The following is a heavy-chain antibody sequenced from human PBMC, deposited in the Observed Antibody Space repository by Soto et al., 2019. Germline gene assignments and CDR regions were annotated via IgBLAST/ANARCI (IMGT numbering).Heavy chain of an antibody. Sequence: GESLKISCKGSGYNFAGYWIAWVRQMPGKGLELMGIIYPSDSDTRYRPSFQGQVTISADKSISSAYLQWSSLRTSDTAMYYCARGGVSTRTFDYWGQGTPVTVSS. D-gene: IGHD3-3*01. CDR3: ARGGVSTRTFDY. CDR2: IYPSDSDT. J-gene: IGHJ4*02. V-gene: IGHV5-51*01. CDR1: GYNFAGYW.